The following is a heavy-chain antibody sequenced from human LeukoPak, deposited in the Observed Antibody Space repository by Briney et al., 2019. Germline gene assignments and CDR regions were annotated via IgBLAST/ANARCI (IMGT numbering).Heavy chain of an antibody. CDR1: GYTFTGYY. J-gene: IGHJ4*02. Sequence: ASVKVSCKASGYTFTGYYMHWVRQAPGQGLAWMGWINPNSGGTNYAQKFQGRVTMTRDTSISTAYMELSRLRSDDTAVYYCARDTGYDSSGYRDYWGQGTLVTVSS. D-gene: IGHD3-22*01. V-gene: IGHV1-2*02. CDR3: ARDTGYDSSGYRDY. CDR2: INPNSGGT.